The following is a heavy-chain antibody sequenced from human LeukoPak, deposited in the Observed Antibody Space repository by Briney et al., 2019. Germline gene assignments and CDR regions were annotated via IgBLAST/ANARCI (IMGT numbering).Heavy chain of an antibody. V-gene: IGHV3-21*01. CDR1: GFTFSSYN. CDR2: ISSSSDYT. D-gene: IGHD1-7*01. Sequence: PGGSLRLSCAAPGFTFSSYNMNWVRQAPGEGLEWVSSISSSSDYTYYADSVKGRFTISRDNAKNSLFLQMNSLRAEDTAVYYCARGGGVTGTTIQYWGQGTLVTVSS. CDR3: ARGGGVTGTTIQY. J-gene: IGHJ4*02.